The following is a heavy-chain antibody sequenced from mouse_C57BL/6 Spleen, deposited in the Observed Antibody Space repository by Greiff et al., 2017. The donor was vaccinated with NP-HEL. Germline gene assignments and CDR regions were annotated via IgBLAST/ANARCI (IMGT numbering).Heavy chain of an antibody. D-gene: IGHD1-1*01. CDR2: IYPGDGDT. Sequence: QVHVKQSGAELVKPGASVKISCKASGYAFSSYWMNWVKQRPGKGLEWIGQIYPGDGDTNYNGKFKGKATLTADKSSSTAYMQLSSLTSEDSAVYFCARTLYYGSSNLDYWGQGTTLTVSS. CDR1: GYAFSSYW. J-gene: IGHJ2*01. V-gene: IGHV1-80*01. CDR3: ARTLYYGSSNLDY.